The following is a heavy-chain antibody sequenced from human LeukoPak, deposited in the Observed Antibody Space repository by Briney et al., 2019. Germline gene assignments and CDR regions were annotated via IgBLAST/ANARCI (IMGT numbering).Heavy chain of an antibody. V-gene: IGHV1-2*06. J-gene: IGHJ6*02. Sequence: ASVKVSCKASGYTFTGYYMHWVRQAPGQGLEWMGRINPNSGGTNYAQKFQGRVTMTRDTSISTAYMELSRLRSDDTAVYYCARDEPTLYCSSTSCQLQGYYYYGMDVWGQGTTVTVSS. CDR1: GYTFTGYY. CDR2: INPNSGGT. CDR3: ARDEPTLYCSSTSCQLQGYYYYGMDV. D-gene: IGHD2-2*01.